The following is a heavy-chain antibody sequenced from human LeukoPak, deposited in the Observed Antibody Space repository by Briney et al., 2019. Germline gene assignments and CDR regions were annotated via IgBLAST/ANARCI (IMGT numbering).Heavy chain of an antibody. D-gene: IGHD3-9*01. CDR2: INHSGST. CDR1: GGSFSGYY. CDR3: ARRKYYDILTGYYIPFDY. J-gene: IGHJ4*02. V-gene: IGHV4-34*01. Sequence: SETLSLTCAVYGGSFSGYYWSWIRQPPGKGLEWIGEINHSGSTNYNPSLKSRVTISVGTSKNQFSLKLSSVTAADTAVYYCARRKYYDILTGYYIPFDYWGQGTLVTVSS.